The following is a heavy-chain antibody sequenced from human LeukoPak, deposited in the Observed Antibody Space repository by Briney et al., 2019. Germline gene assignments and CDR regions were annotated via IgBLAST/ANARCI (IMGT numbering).Heavy chain of an antibody. CDR3: ARNSVSGTAGAANTFDF. Sequence: SQTLSLTCAISGDSVSSNSAAWSWIRQSPSRGLEWLGRTYYRSKWYNDYALSVESRITINPDTSNNHFSLQLNSVTPEDTAVYFCARNSVSGTAGAANTFDFWGQGTMVTVSS. CDR1: GDSVSSNSAA. J-gene: IGHJ3*01. D-gene: IGHD1-26*01. V-gene: IGHV6-1*01. CDR2: TYYRSKWYN.